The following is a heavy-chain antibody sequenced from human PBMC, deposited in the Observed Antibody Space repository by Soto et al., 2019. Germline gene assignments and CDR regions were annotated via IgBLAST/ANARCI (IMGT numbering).Heavy chain of an antibody. J-gene: IGHJ6*03. D-gene: IGHD3-3*01. CDR1: GFSLSTSGVG. CDR3: AHRSEYVFGSGYQPKDSYYYRAV. CDR2: IYWDDDK. Sequence: SGPTLVNPTQTLTLTCTFSGFSLSTSGVGVGWIRQPPGKALEWLALIYWDDDKRYCPSLKSRLTITKDTSTNQVVLTMTNMDTGDTAKYYCAHRSEYVFGSGYQPKDSYYYRAVWGKGTRVTVS. V-gene: IGHV2-5*02.